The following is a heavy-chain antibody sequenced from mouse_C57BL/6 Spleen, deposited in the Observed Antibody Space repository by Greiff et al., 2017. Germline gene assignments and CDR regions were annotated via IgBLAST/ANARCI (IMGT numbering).Heavy chain of an antibody. CDR1: GYTFTNYW. J-gene: IGHJ2*01. CDR3: ARGKVVGPFGY. Sequence: QVQLKQSGAELVRPGTSVKMSCKASGYTFTNYWIGWAKQRPGHGLEWIGDIYPGGGYTNYNEKFKGKATLTADKSSSTAYMQFSSLTSEDSAIDYCARGKVVGPFGYWGQSTTLKVSS. CDR2: IYPGGGYT. V-gene: IGHV1-63*01.